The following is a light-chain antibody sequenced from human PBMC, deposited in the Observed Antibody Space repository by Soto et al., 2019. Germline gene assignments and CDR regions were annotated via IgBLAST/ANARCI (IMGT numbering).Light chain of an antibody. J-gene: IGKJ1*01. V-gene: IGKV1-39*01. CDR1: QSISSY. CDR2: AAS. Sequence: DIQMTQSPSSLSASVGDRVTITCRASQSISSYLNWYQQKPGKAPKLLIYAASSLQSGVPSRFSGSGSGTDFTLTISSLQPEDFATYYCQKSYITPTFGQGTKVDIK. CDR3: QKSYITPT.